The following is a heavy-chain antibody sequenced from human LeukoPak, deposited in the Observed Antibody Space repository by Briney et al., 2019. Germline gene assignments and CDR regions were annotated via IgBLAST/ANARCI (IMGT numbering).Heavy chain of an antibody. J-gene: IGHJ5*02. V-gene: IGHV1-2*02. CDR3: ARDRMLSRYCSSTSCYGWFDP. CDR1: GYTFTGYY. Sequence: ASVKVSCKASGYTFTGYYMHWVRQAPGQGLEWMGWINPNSGGINYAQKFQGRVTMTRDTSISTAYMELSRLRSDDTAVYYCARDRMLSRYCSSTSCYGWFDPWGQGTLVTVSS. CDR2: INPNSGGI. D-gene: IGHD2-2*01.